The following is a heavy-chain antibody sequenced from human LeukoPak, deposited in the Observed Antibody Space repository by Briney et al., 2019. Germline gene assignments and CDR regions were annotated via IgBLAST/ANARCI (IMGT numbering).Heavy chain of an antibody. CDR1: GFTFSSSA. Sequence: PGGSLRHSCAASGFTFSSSAMSWVRPAPGKGLEWVSAICGSGGSTYNEDYVKGRFTISRDNSKNTLYLQMNSLRAEDTAVYYCAKDIVVSRAGYSSGWYGDYWGQGTLVTVSS. J-gene: IGHJ4*02. CDR3: AKDIVVSRAGYSSGWYGDY. CDR2: ICGSGGST. D-gene: IGHD6-19*01. V-gene: IGHV3-23*01.